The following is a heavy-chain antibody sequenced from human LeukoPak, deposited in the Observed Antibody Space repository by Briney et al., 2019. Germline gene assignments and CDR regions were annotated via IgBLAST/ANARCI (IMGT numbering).Heavy chain of an antibody. Sequence: ASVKVSCKTSGYPFTTYEINWVRQAAGQGLEWMGWVHPNSGNTAYAQKFQGRVTMTRDTSISTAYMELSSLRPDDTAVYFCARGPRNDPWGQGTLLTVSS. CDR2: VHPNSGNT. CDR1: GYPFTTYE. J-gene: IGHJ5*02. D-gene: IGHD1-14*01. CDR3: ARGPRNDP. V-gene: IGHV1-8*01.